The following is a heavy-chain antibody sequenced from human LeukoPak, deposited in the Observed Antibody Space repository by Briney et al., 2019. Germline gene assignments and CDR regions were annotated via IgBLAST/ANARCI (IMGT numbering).Heavy chain of an antibody. Sequence: SETLSLTCTVSGGSISSSSYYWGWIRQPPGKGLEWIGSIYHSGSTNYNPSLKSRVTISVDTSKNQFSLKLSSVTAADTAVYYCARGILGQQLVNAFDIWGQGTMVTVSS. CDR3: ARGILGQQLVNAFDI. CDR1: GGSISSSSYY. J-gene: IGHJ3*02. D-gene: IGHD6-13*01. CDR2: IYHSGST. V-gene: IGHV4-39*07.